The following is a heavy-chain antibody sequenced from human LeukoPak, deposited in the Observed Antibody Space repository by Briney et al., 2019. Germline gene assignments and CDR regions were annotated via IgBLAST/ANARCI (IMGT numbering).Heavy chain of an antibody. CDR3: ARHCCSGPAKRVFDI. D-gene: IGHD2-15*01. J-gene: IGHJ3*02. Sequence: SETLSLTCTVSGGSIISSDYHWGWVRQPPGKGLEWIGTISYSGNTDYNPPLRSQVTISVDTSNNQFSLRLGSVTAADTAVHHCARHCCSGPAKRVFDIWGQGTMVTVSS. CDR2: ISYSGNT. CDR1: GGSIISSDYH. V-gene: IGHV4-39*01.